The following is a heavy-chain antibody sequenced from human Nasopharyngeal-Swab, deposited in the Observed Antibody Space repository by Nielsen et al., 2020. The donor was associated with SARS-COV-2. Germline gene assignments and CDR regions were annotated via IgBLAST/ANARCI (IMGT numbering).Heavy chain of an antibody. Sequence: SETLSLTCTVSGGSISSGDYYWSWIRQPPGKGLEWFGYIYYSGSTYYNPSLKSRVTISVDTSKNQFSLKLSSVTAADTAVYYCARGRSHMGFGELFFRNWFDPWGQGTLVTVSS. D-gene: IGHD3-10*01. V-gene: IGHV4-30-4*01. CDR3: ARGRSHMGFGELFFRNWFDP. CDR2: IYYSGST. J-gene: IGHJ5*02. CDR1: GGSISSGDYY.